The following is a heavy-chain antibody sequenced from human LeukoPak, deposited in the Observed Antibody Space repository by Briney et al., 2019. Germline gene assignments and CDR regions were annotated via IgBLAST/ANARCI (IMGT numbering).Heavy chain of an antibody. CDR1: GFSFSSYS. CDR2: ISGSGGST. D-gene: IGHD3-9*01. V-gene: IGHV3-23*01. CDR3: AKSEYYDILTGDY. J-gene: IGHJ4*02. Sequence: GGSLRLSCAASGFSFSSYSMNWVRQVPGKGLEWVSAISGSGGSTYYADSVKGRFTISRDNSKNTLYLQMNSLRAEDTAVYYCAKSEYYDILTGDYWGQGTLVTVSS.